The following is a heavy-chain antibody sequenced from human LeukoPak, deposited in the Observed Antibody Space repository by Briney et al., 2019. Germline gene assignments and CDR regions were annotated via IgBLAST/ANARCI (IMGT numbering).Heavy chain of an antibody. D-gene: IGHD6-13*01. CDR1: GFTFNIYA. CDR2: ISGSGGST. J-gene: IGHJ4*02. CDR3: AKDRRIAAAYLFDY. V-gene: IGHV3-23*01. Sequence: GGSLRLSRAASGFTFNIYAMSWVRQAPGKGLEWVAGISGSGGSTGYADSVKGRFTISRDNSKNTLYLHMNSLRAEDTAVYYCAKDRRIAAAYLFDYWGQGTLVSVSS.